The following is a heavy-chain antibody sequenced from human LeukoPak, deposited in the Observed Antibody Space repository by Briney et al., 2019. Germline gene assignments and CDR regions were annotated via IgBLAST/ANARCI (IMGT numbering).Heavy chain of an antibody. Sequence: SETLSLTCAVYGGSFSGYYWSWIRQPPGKGLEWIGEMNHSGSTNYNPSLKSRVTISVDTSKNQFSLKLSSVTAADTAVYYCARGLLRRKYSSSSRLSRYYIDVWGKGTTVTVSS. CDR2: MNHSGST. V-gene: IGHV4-34*01. J-gene: IGHJ6*03. CDR3: ARGLLRRKYSSSSRLSRYYIDV. D-gene: IGHD6-6*01. CDR1: GGSFSGYY.